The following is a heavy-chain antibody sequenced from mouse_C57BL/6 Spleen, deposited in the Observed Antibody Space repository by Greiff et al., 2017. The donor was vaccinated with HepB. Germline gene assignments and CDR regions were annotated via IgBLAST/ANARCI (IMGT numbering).Heavy chain of an antibody. CDR2: IDPETGGT. J-gene: IGHJ1*03. V-gene: IGHV1-15*01. CDR1: GYTFTDYE. CDR3: TRLGWLLPNFDV. Sequence: VKLMESGAELVRPGASVTLSCKASGYTFTDYEMHWVKQTPVHGLEWIGAIDPETGGTAYNQKFKGKAILTADKSSSTAYMELRSLTSEDSAVYYCTRLGWLLPNFDVWGTGTTVTVSS. D-gene: IGHD2-3*01.